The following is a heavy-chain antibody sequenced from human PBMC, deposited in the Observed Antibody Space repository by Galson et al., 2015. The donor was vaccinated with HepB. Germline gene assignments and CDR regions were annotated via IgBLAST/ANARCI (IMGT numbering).Heavy chain of an antibody. J-gene: IGHJ5*02. CDR2: MNPNSGNT. CDR3: ARGGGLGYCSSTSCYRGNWFDP. D-gene: IGHD2-2*01. Sequence: SVKVSCKASGYTFTSYDINWVRQATGQGLEWMGWMNPNSGNTGYAQKFQGRVTMTRNTSISTAYMELSSLRSEDTAVYYCARGGGLGYCSSTSCYRGNWFDPWGQGTLVTVSS. V-gene: IGHV1-8*01. CDR1: GYTFTSYD.